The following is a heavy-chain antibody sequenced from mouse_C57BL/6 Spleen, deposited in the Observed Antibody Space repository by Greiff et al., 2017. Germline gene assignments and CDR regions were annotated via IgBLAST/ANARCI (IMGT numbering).Heavy chain of an antibody. CDR2: IYPGSGST. V-gene: IGHV1-55*01. CDR3: ARGYYGSSYDY. Sequence: QVQLKQPGAELVKPGASVKMSCKASGYTFTSYWITWVKQRPGQGLEWIGDIYPGSGSTNYNEKFKSKATLTVDTSSNTAYMQLSSLTSADSAVDDGARGYYGSSYDYWGQGTTLTVSA. CDR1: GYTFTSYW. D-gene: IGHD1-1*01. J-gene: IGHJ2*01.